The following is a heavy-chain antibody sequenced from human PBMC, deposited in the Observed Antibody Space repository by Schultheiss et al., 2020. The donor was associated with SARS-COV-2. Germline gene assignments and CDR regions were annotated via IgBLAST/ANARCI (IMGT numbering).Heavy chain of an antibody. V-gene: IGHV3-64*02. Sequence: GGSLRLSCAASGFTFSSYSMNWVRQAPGKGLEYVSAISSNGGSTYYADSVKGRFTISRDNSKNTLYLQMNSLRAEDTAVYYCARSYPAARRSANWFDPWGQGTLVTVSS. CDR3: ARSYPAARRSANWFDP. CDR1: GFTFSSYS. D-gene: IGHD6-6*01. CDR2: ISSNGGST. J-gene: IGHJ5*02.